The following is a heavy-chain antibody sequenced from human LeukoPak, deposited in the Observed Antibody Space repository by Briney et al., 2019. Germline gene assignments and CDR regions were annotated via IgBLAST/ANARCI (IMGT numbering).Heavy chain of an antibody. CDR3: ARDQTVVTPTRGGFDY. Sequence: TGGSLRLSCAASGFTFSSYSMNWVRQAPGKGLEWVSSISSSSSYIYYADSVKGRFTISRDNAKNSLYLQMNSLRAEDTAVYYCARDQTVVTPTRGGFDYWGQGTLVTVSS. V-gene: IGHV3-21*04. CDR1: GFTFSSYS. D-gene: IGHD3-16*02. J-gene: IGHJ4*02. CDR2: ISSSSSYI.